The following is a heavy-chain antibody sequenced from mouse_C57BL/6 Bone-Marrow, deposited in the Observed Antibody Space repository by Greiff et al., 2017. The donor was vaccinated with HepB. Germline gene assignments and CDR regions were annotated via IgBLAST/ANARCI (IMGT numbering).Heavy chain of an antibody. CDR2: INPGSGGT. J-gene: IGHJ3*01. Sequence: VQLQQSGAELVRPGTSVKVSCKASGYAFTNYLIEWVKQRPGQGLEWIGVINPGSGGTNYNEKFKGKATLTADKSSSTAYMQLRSLTSEDSAVYFCAREYGNYLPWFAYWGQGTLVTVSA. D-gene: IGHD2-10*02. CDR1: GYAFTNYL. CDR3: AREYGNYLPWFAY. V-gene: IGHV1-54*01.